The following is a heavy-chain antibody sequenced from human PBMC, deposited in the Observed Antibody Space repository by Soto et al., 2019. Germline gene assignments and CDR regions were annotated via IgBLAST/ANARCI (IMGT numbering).Heavy chain of an antibody. D-gene: IGHD2-15*01. Sequence: GGSLRLSCAASGFTFSSYWMHWVRQAPGKGLVWVSRINSDGSSTSYADSVKGRFTISRDNAKNTLYLQMNSLRAEDAAVYYCARRSYCSGGSCQHHFDYWGQGTLVPVSS. CDR2: INSDGSST. J-gene: IGHJ4*02. CDR1: GFTFSSYW. V-gene: IGHV3-74*01. CDR3: ARRSYCSGGSCQHHFDY.